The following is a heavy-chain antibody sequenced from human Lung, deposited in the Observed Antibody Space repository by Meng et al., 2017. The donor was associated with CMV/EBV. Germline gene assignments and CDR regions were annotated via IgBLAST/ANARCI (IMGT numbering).Heavy chain of an antibody. CDR1: GFNFGDYT. J-gene: IGHJ4*02. Sequence: SXTTSGFNFGDYTMSWVRQAPGKGLEWVGLIRNKDYDGTTEYAASVKDRFTISRNDPKSIAYLQMDSLRIEDTAVYYCTRGGFLEWLSLTFDSWGQGXLVTFSS. D-gene: IGHD3-3*01. CDR3: TRGGFLEWLSLTFDS. CDR2: IRNKDYDGTT. V-gene: IGHV3-49*04.